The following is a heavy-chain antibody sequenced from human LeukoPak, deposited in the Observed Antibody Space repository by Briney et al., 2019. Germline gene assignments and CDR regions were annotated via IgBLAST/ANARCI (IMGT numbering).Heavy chain of an antibody. CDR2: ISWNSGSI. D-gene: IGHD1-26*01. CDR1: GFTFDDYA. V-gene: IGHV3-9*01. J-gene: IGHJ4*02. Sequence: GGSLRFSCAASGFTFDDYAMHWVRQAPGKGLEWVSGISWNSGSIGYADSVKGRFTISRDNAKNSLYLQMNSLRAEDTALYYCAKDIGYSGSYYFFDYWGQGTLVTVSS. CDR3: AKDIGYSGSYYFFDY.